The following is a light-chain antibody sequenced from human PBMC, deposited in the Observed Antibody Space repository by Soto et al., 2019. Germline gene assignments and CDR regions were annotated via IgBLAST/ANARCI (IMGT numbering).Light chain of an antibody. J-gene: IGLJ2*01. CDR2: SNT. V-gene: IGLV1-44*01. CDR3: AAWDDSLNGVV. CDR1: SSNIGSHT. Sequence: QSVLTQPPSASGTPGQTSAISCSGGSSNIGSHTVNWYQQLPGTAPRLLIYSNTQRPSGLPDRFSGSKSGTSASLAISGLQSEYEGDYYCAAWDDSLNGVVFGGGTKLTVL.